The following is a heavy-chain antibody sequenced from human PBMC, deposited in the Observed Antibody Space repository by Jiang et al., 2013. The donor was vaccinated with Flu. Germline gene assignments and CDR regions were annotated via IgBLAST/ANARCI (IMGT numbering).Heavy chain of an antibody. CDR3: TRNPQTSVTASSWY. J-gene: IGHJ4*02. CDR2: IRSKAYGGTT. V-gene: IGHV3-49*05. D-gene: IGHD4-17*01. CDR1: GFTFGDYA. Sequence: VQLVEFGGGLVKPGRSLRLSCTTSGFTFGDYALSWFRQAPGKGLEWIGFIRSKAYGGTTEYAASVKGRFSISRDDSKSIAYLQMNSLKTEDTAVYYCTRNPQTSVTASSWYWGQGTLVTVS.